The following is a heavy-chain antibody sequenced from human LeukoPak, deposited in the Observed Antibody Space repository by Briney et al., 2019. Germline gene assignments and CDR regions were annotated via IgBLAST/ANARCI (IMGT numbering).Heavy chain of an antibody. J-gene: IGHJ4*02. CDR2: SSAYNGDT. D-gene: IGHD3-10*01. V-gene: IGHV1-18*04. Sequence: ASVKVSCKASGYTFTSYVMSWVRQAPGQGLEWMGWSSAYNGDTNYAKKLQGSVTMTTDTSTSTAYMELRSLRSDDTAVYYCARMTVLLWFGEFDNWGQGTLVTVSS. CDR1: GYTFTSYV. CDR3: ARMTVLLWFGEFDN.